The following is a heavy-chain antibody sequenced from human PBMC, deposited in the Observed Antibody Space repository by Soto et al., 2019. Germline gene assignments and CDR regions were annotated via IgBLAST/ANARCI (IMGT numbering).Heavy chain of an antibody. J-gene: IGHJ4*02. CDR1: GYTFTSYG. Sequence: ASVKVSCKASGYTFTSYGISWVRQAPGQGLEWMGWISAYNGNTNYAQKIQGRVTMTTDTSTSTAYMELRSLRSDDAAVYYCARDLAVGLVDYWGQGTLVTVSS. CDR3: ARDLAVGLVDY. CDR2: ISAYNGNT. D-gene: IGHD6-19*01. V-gene: IGHV1-18*01.